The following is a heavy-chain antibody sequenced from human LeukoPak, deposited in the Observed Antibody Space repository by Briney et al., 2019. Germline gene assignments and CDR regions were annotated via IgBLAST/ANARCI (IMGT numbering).Heavy chain of an antibody. Sequence: SETLSLTCAVSGGSISSSNWWSWVRRPPGKGLEWIGEIYHSGSTNYNPFLKSRVTISVDTSKNQFSLKLSSVTAADTAVYYCARETSGYDMYYFDYWGQGTLVTVSS. V-gene: IGHV4-4*02. J-gene: IGHJ4*02. CDR3: ARETSGYDMYYFDY. CDR1: GGSISSSNW. D-gene: IGHD5-12*01. CDR2: IYHSGST.